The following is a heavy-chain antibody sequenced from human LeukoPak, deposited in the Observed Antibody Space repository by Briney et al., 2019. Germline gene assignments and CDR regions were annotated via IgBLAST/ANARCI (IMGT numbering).Heavy chain of an antibody. CDR3: ARVRRVSSSYSTNYYYMDV. CDR2: ILYTGGA. CDR1: GDSIPSYY. J-gene: IGHJ6*03. D-gene: IGHD6-6*01. V-gene: IGHV4-59*01. Sequence: SETLSLTCNVSGDSIPSYYWSWIRRPPGERLEWIGFILYTGGANYNPSLESRISISVDTSKSQFSLTVKSVTAADTAVYYCARVRRVSSSYSTNYYYMDVWGKGTTVTVSS.